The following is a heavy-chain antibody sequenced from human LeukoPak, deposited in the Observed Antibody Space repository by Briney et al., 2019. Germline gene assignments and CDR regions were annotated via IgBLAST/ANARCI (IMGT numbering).Heavy chain of an antibody. D-gene: IGHD6-19*01. CDR1: GFTVSSNY. CDR3: ARDLSHDSSGWYPGAFDI. J-gene: IGHJ3*02. Sequence: PGGSLRLSCAASGFTVSSNYMSWVRQAPGKGLEWVSVIYSGGSTYYADSVKGRFTISRDNSKNTLYLQMNSLRAEDTAVYYCARDLSHDSSGWYPGAFDIWGQGTMVTVSS. V-gene: IGHV3-53*05. CDR2: IYSGGST.